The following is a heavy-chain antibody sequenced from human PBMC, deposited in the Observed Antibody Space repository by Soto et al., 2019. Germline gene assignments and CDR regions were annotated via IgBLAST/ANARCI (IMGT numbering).Heavy chain of an antibody. CDR1: GGSISSYY. V-gene: IGHV4-59*01. CDR2: IYYSGST. D-gene: IGHD2-2*01. CDR3: ARGAVPAAMAEYYYFYCMDV. J-gene: IGHJ6*03. Sequence: QVQLQESGPGLVKPSETLSLTCTVSGGSISSYYWSWIRQPPGKGLEWIGYIYYSGSTNYNPSLKSRVTISVDTSKNQFSLKLSNVTAADTAVYYCARGAVPAAMAEYYYFYCMDVWGKGTTVTVSS.